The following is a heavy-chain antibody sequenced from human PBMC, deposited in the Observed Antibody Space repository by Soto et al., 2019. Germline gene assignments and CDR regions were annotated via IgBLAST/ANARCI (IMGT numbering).Heavy chain of an antibody. CDR2: ISYDGSNK. V-gene: IGHV3-30*18. D-gene: IGHD2-15*01. J-gene: IGHJ4*02. CDR3: AKSAGGSYCSGGSCYNY. Sequence: GASLRLSSAASGFTFSSYGMHWVRQAPGKGLEWVAVISYDGSNKYYADSVKGRFTISRDNSKNTLYLQMNSLRAEDTAVYYCAKSAGGSYCSGGSCYNYWGQGT. CDR1: GFTFSSYG.